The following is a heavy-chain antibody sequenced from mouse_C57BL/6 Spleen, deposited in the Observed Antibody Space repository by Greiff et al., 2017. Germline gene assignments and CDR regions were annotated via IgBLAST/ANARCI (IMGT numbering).Heavy chain of an antibody. CDR1: GYTFTDYY. D-gene: IGHD1-1*01. CDR3: ARTPTVVADYAMDY. J-gene: IGHJ4*01. Sequence: EVQLQQSGPELVKPGASVKISCKASGYTFTDYYMNWVKQSHGKSLEWIGDINPNNGGTSYNQKFKGKATLTVDKSSSTAYMALRSLTSEDSAVYYCARTPTVVADYAMDYWGQGTSVTVSS. V-gene: IGHV1-26*01. CDR2: INPNNGGT.